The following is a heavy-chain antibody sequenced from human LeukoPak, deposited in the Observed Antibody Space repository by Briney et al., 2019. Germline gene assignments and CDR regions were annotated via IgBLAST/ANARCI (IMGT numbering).Heavy chain of an antibody. CDR2: IYYSGST. J-gene: IGHJ4*02. V-gene: IGHV4-39*01. D-gene: IGHD6-19*01. CDR1: GGSIRSTSHF. CDR3: ESGIVVALAGN. Sequence: SETLPLTCTVSGGSIRSTSHFWGWIRQPPGKGLEWIGSIYYSGSTYYNPSLKSRVTISVDTSKNQFSLKLTSVTAADTAVYYCESGIVVALAGNWGQGTLVTVSS.